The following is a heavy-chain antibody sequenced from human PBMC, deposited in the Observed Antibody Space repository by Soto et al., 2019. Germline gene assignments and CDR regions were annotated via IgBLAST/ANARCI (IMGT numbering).Heavy chain of an antibody. CDR2: ISFDGSNK. V-gene: IGHV3-30-3*01. Sequence: QVHLVESGGGVVHPGRSLRLSCAASGFTFSDYAIHWVRQAPGKGLEWVAVISFDGSNKYYADSVKGRFTISRDNSKDTLYLQMNSLRAEDTALYYCARASVITMVRGGHFYFYGMDVWGQGTTVTVSS. CDR3: ARASVITMVRGGHFYFYGMDV. J-gene: IGHJ6*02. D-gene: IGHD3-10*01. CDR1: GFTFSDYA.